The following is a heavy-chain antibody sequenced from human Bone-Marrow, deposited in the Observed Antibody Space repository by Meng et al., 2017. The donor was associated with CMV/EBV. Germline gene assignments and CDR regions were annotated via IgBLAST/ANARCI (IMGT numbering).Heavy chain of an antibody. CDR2: IRMSSSYI. CDR1: GFTSSSYS. J-gene: IGHJ3*02. D-gene: IGHD2-21*01. CDR3: ARDFTRCGGDCWKDAFDI. Sequence: GGSLRLSCAASGFTSSSYSMNWVRQAPGKGLEWVSSIRMSSSYIYYADSVKGRFTISRDNAKISLYLQMESLRAEDTAVYYCARDFTRCGGDCWKDAFDIWGQGTMVTVSS. V-gene: IGHV3-21*01.